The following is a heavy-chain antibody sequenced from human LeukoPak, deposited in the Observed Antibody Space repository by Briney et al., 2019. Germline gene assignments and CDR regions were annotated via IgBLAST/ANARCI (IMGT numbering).Heavy chain of an antibody. D-gene: IGHD3-10*01. Sequence: ASVKVSCKASGCTLSSYAISWVRQAPAQGLEWMGGIIPIFGTAYYAQKFQGRVTITADESTSTAYMELSSLRAEDTAVYYCARSASVGYYGSGSYHEEFDPWGQGTLVTVSS. J-gene: IGHJ5*02. CDR2: IIPIFGTA. CDR1: GCTLSSYA. CDR3: ARSASVGYYGSGSYHEEFDP. V-gene: IGHV1-69*13.